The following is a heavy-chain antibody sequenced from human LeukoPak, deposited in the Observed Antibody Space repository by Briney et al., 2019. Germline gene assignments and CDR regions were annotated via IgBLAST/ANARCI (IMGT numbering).Heavy chain of an antibody. CDR3: ARAVTGTSLVDF. V-gene: IGHV4-31*03. J-gene: IGHJ4*02. CDR2: IYYSGST. Sequence: SQTLSLTCTVSGGSISSGGYYWSWIRQHPGKGLEWIGYIYYSGSTYYNPSLKSRVTISVDTSKNQFSLRLTSVTAADTAVYYCARAVTGTSLVDFWGQGTLVAVSS. CDR1: GGSISSGGYY. D-gene: IGHD6-19*01.